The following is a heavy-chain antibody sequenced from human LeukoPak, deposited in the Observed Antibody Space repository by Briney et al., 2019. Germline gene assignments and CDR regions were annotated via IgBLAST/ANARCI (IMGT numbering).Heavy chain of an antibody. CDR1: GYTFTSYG. J-gene: IGHJ5*02. D-gene: IGHD2-15*01. V-gene: IGHV1-18*01. Sequence: GASVKVSCKASGYTFTSYGISWVRQAPGQGLEWMGWISAYNGNTNYAQKLQGRVTMTTDTSTSTAYMELRSLRSEDTAVYYCARYCSGGSCWRWFDPWGQGTLVTVSS. CDR3: ARYCSGGSCWRWFDP. CDR2: ISAYNGNT.